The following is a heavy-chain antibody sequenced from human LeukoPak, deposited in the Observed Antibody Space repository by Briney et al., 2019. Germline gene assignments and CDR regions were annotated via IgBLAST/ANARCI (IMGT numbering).Heavy chain of an antibody. V-gene: IGHV3-53*01. CDR3: ARVDYDSSGYYLDY. D-gene: IGHD3-22*01. J-gene: IGHJ4*02. Sequence: PGGSLRLSCAASGFTVSSNYMSWVRQTPGRGLECVSVIYSGGSTYYADSVKGRFTISRDNSKNTLYLQMNSLRAEDTAVYYCARVDYDSSGYYLDYWGQGTLVTVSS. CDR2: IYSGGST. CDR1: GFTVSSNY.